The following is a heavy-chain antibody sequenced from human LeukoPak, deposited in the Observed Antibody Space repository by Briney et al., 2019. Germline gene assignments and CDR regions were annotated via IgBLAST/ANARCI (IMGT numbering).Heavy chain of an antibody. CDR1: GGSFSGYY. Sequence: SETLSLTCAVYGGSFSGYYWSWIRQPPGKGLEWIGEINHSGSTNYNPSLKSRVTISVDTSKNQFSLKPSSVTAADTAVYYCARRLWFGELSSRAFDIWGQGTMVTVSS. D-gene: IGHD3-10*01. CDR2: INHSGST. V-gene: IGHV4-34*01. J-gene: IGHJ3*02. CDR3: ARRLWFGELSSRAFDI.